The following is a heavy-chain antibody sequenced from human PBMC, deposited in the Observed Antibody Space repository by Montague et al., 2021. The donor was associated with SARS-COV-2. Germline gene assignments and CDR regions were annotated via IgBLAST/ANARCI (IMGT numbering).Heavy chain of an antibody. D-gene: IGHD3-3*01. CDR2: INHSGST. CDR3: ARGPGVVIILAIYYYYGMDV. CDR1: GGSFSGYY. Sequence: SETLSLTCAVYGGSFSGYYWSWIRQPPGKGLEWIGEINHSGSTXXXPSXXXRVTISVVTSKNQFSLKLSSVTAADTAVYYCARGPGVVIILAIYYYYGMDVWGQGTTVTVPS. V-gene: IGHV4-34*01. J-gene: IGHJ6*02.